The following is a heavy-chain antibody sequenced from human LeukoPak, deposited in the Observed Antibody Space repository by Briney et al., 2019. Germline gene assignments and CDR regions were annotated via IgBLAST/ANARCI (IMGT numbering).Heavy chain of an antibody. V-gene: IGHV4-39*07. CDR1: GGSISSSSYY. CDR2: IYYSGST. J-gene: IGHJ4*02. Sequence: SETLSLTCTVSGGSISSSSYYWGWIRQPLGKGLEWIGSIYYSGSTYYNPSLKSRVTISVDTSKNQFSLKLSSVTAADTAVYYCARILYYYDSSGYYPGPHWGQGTLVTVSS. CDR3: ARILYYYDSSGYYPGPH. D-gene: IGHD3-22*01.